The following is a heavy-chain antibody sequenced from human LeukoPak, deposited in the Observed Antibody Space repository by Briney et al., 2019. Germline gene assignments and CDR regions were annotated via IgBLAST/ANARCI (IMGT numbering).Heavy chain of an antibody. Sequence: SETLSLTCTVSGYSISSGYYWGWIRQPPGKGLEWIGEINHSGSTNYNPSLKSRVTISVDTSKNQFSLKLSSVTAADTALYYCARDSLRIQSGTTPWGQGTLVTVSS. J-gene: IGHJ5*02. D-gene: IGHD1-1*01. CDR1: GYSISSGYY. CDR2: INHSGST. CDR3: ARDSLRIQSGTTP. V-gene: IGHV4-38-2*02.